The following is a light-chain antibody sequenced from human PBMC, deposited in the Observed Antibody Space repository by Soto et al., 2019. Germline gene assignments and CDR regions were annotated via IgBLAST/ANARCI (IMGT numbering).Light chain of an antibody. J-gene: IGKJ1*01. V-gene: IGKV1-5*03. CDR2: KAS. CDR3: PHYNSYSEA. CDR1: QTISSW. Sequence: EIQMSQSASTLSGTVGDRGTXXXXASQTISSWLAWYQQKPGKAPKLLIYKASTLKSGVPSRFSGSGSGTEFTLTISSLQPDDFATYYCPHYNSYSEAFGQGTTV.